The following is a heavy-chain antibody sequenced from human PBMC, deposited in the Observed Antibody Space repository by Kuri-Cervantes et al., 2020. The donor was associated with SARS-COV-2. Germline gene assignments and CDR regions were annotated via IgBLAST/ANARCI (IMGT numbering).Heavy chain of an antibody. CDR2: ISSSSSYI. J-gene: IGHJ4*02. D-gene: IGHD5-18*01. CDR1: GFTFSSYS. Sequence: GEALKISWAASGFTFSSYSMNWVRQAPGKGLEWVSSISSSSSYIYYADSVKGRFTISRDNAKNSLYLQMNSLRAEDTAVYYCAKDQGDSYGISYFDYWGQGTLVTVSS. CDR3: AKDQGDSYGISYFDY. V-gene: IGHV3-21*01.